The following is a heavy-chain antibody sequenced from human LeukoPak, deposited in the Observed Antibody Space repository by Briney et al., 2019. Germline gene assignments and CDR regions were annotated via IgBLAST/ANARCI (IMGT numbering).Heavy chain of an antibody. Sequence: GGSLRLSCAASGFTFSSYSMSWVRQAPGKGLEWVSSISSSSSYIYYADSVKGRFTISRDNAKNSLYLQMNSLRAEDTAVYYCARGENNYGYYYFDYWGQGTLVTVSS. V-gene: IGHV3-21*01. CDR1: GFTFSSYS. CDR2: ISSSSSYI. D-gene: IGHD5-18*01. CDR3: ARGENNYGYYYFDY. J-gene: IGHJ4*02.